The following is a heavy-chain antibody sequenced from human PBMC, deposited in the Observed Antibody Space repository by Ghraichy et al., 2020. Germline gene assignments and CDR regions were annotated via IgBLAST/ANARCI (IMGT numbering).Heavy chain of an antibody. CDR1: GGSFSTTY. J-gene: IGHJ4*02. Sequence: ESLNISCAVYGGSFSTTYWSWIRQPPGKGLEWVGEINHSGSTVYNPSLKSRVTISVDPSNNQFSLNLSSVTAADTAVYYCARGPPIHYSGSGGYYYFDSWGQGTLVTVSS. CDR2: INHSGST. CDR3: ARGPPIHYSGSGGYYYFDS. D-gene: IGHD3-22*01. V-gene: IGHV4-34*01.